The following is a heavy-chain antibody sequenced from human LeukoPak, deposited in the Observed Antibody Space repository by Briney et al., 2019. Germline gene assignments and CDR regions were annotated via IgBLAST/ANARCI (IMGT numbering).Heavy chain of an antibody. J-gene: IGHJ3*02. D-gene: IGHD3-10*01. CDR2: MYDSGST. V-gene: IGHV4-59*01. Sequence: SETLSLTCTVSGDSISSYYCSWIRQTPGKGLEWIGYMYDSGSTNYNPSLKSRVTMSIDTSKNQFSLKLSSVTAADTAVYYCAKSNGYGLVDIWGQGTMVTVSS. CDR3: AKSNGYGLVDI. CDR1: GDSISSYY.